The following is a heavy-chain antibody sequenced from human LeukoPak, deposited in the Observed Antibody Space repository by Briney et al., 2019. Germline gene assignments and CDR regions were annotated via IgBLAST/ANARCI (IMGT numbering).Heavy chain of an antibody. Sequence: GGSLRLSCAASGFTFSSYAMSWVRQAPGKGLEWVSAISGSGGSTYYADSVKGRFTISRDNSKNTLYLQMNSLKIEDTAVYYCATEVVVPRWFDPWGQGTLVTVSS. J-gene: IGHJ5*02. V-gene: IGHV3-23*01. D-gene: IGHD2-2*01. CDR1: GFTFSSYA. CDR2: ISGSGGST. CDR3: ATEVVVPRWFDP.